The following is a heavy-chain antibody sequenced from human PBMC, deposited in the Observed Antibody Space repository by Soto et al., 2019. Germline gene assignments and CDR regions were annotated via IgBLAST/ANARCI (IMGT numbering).Heavy chain of an antibody. D-gene: IGHD2-2*01. Sequence: QVQLVQSGAEVKKPGSSVKVSGKASGGPFGGLVISGGRQAPGQGLGGMGGIIPISKKTNYAQKFQGRVTITADESKSTAYMELSSLRSEDTAVYYCARSQGSSTSLEIYYYYYYGMDVWGQGTTVTVSS. CDR2: IIPISKKT. V-gene: IGHV1-69*01. J-gene: IGHJ6*02. CDR1: GGPFGGLV. CDR3: ARSQGSSTSLEIYYYYYYGMDV.